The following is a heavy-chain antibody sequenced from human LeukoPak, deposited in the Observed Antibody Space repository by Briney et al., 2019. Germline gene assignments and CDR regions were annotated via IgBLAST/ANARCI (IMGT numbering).Heavy chain of an antibody. CDR3: AGAVAGIDY. D-gene: IGHD6-19*01. V-gene: IGHV3-66*01. J-gene: IGHJ4*02. Sequence: GGSLRLSCAASGFTFSGSAIHWVRQSPGKGLEWVSVIYSGGSTYYADSVKGRFTISRDNSKNTLYLQMNSLRAEDTAVYYCAGAVAGIDYWGQGTLVTVSS. CDR1: GFTFSGSA. CDR2: IYSGGST.